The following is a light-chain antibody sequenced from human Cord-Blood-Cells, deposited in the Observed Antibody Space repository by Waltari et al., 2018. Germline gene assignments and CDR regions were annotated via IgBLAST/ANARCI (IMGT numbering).Light chain of an antibody. Sequence: QSVLTQPPSVSGAPGQRVTISCTGSSSNIGAGYDVHWYQQLPGTAPKRLIYGNSNRPSGVPDRFSDSKSGPSASLAITGLQAEDEADYYCQSYDSSLSGSEVVFGGGTKLTVL. CDR3: QSYDSSLSGSEVV. V-gene: IGLV1-40*01. CDR1: SSNIGAGYD. CDR2: GNS. J-gene: IGLJ2*01.